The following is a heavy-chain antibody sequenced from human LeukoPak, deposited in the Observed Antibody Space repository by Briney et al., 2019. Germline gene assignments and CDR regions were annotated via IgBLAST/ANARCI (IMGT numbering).Heavy chain of an antibody. CDR2: ISSSGSTI. V-gene: IGHV3-48*03. D-gene: IGHD1-26*01. CDR3: ARLGSYYHYYYYMDV. Sequence: GGSLRLSCAASGFTFSSYEMNLVRQAPGKGLEWVSYISSSGSTIYYADSVKGRFTISRDNAKNSLYLQMNSLRAEDTAVYYCARLGSYYHYYYYMDVWGKGTTVTISS. J-gene: IGHJ6*03. CDR1: GFTFSSYE.